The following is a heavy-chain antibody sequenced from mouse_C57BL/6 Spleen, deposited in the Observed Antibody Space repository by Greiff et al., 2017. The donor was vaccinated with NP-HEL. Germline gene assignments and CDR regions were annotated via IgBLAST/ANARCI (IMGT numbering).Heavy chain of an antibody. CDR3: APYYDYDAWFAY. CDR2: IDPEDGET. J-gene: IGHJ3*01. V-gene: IGHV14-2*01. D-gene: IGHD2-4*01. Sequence: EVQLVESGAELEKPGASVKLSCTASGFNIKDYYMPWVKQRTEQGLEWIGRIDPEDGETKYAPKFQGKATITADPSSNTAYLQLSSLTSEDTAVYYCAPYYDYDAWFAYWGQGTLVTVSA. CDR1: GFNIKDYY.